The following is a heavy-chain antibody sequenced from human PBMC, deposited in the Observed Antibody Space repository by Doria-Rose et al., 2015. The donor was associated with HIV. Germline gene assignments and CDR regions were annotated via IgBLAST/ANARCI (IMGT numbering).Heavy chain of an antibody. CDR3: ARIESSRWYHKYYFDF. J-gene: IGHJ4*02. D-gene: IGHD6-13*01. CDR1: GVSLSSPGMG. CDR2: TFSDDER. V-gene: IGHV2-26*01. Sequence: QITLKECGPVLVKPTETLTLTCTVSGVSLSSPGMGVSWIRQPPGKALEWLANTFSDDERSYKTSLKSRLTISRGTSRSQVVLTMTDMDPVDTATYYCARIESSRWYHKYYFDFWGQGTLVIVSA.